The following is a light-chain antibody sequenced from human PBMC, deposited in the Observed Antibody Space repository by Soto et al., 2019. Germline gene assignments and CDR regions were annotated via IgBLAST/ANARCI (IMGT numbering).Light chain of an antibody. CDR3: QQYTNTNNPWM. CDR2: DAS. V-gene: IGKV1-5*01. Sequence: DIQVSQSPPTLSASVGDRVTIXXRASQTISTWMAGYQQKPGKAPKLLXXDASTLQSGVASRFIGSGSGTEFTLIISGLQPDDSATYYCQQYTNTNNPWMFGQGTKVDIK. J-gene: IGKJ1*01. CDR1: QTISTW.